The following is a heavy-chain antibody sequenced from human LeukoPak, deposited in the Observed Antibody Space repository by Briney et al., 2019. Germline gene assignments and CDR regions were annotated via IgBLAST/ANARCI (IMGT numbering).Heavy chain of an antibody. CDR2: ISNDGIRK. CDR3: ARRRRPGTITDAFDI. CDR1: GFAFSTYA. J-gene: IGHJ3*02. D-gene: IGHD1-7*01. V-gene: IGHV3-30*04. Sequence: GGSLRLSCAASGFAFSTYAIHWVRQAPGKGLEWVAVISNDGIRKYYADSVKGRLTISRDNSRNTLYLQMDSLRTEDTAVYYCARRRRPGTITDAFDIWGQGTMVIASS.